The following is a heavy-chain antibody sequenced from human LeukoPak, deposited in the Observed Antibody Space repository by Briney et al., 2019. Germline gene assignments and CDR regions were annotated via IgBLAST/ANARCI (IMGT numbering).Heavy chain of an antibody. Sequence: AASVKVSCKASGYTFTSYGISWVRQAPGQGLEWMGWISAYNGNTNYAQKLQGRVTMTTDTSTSTAYTELRSLRSDDTAVYYCARFESGPGCWFDPWGQGTLVTVSS. CDR2: ISAYNGNT. CDR3: ARFESGPGCWFDP. J-gene: IGHJ5*02. CDR1: GYTFTSYG. D-gene: IGHD1-14*01. V-gene: IGHV1-18*01.